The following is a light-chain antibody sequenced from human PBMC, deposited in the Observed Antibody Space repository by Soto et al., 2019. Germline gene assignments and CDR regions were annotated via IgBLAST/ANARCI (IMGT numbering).Light chain of an antibody. V-gene: IGLV3-21*01. CDR1: NIGSKG. CDR3: QVWDSGSAHVL. Sequence: SYELTQPPSVSVAPGETARISCGGNNIGSKGVHWYQQKPGPAPVLVIYSDTDLPPVIPERFSGSNSANMATLTISRVEAGDEAAYYCQVWDSGSAHVLFGGGTKLTVL. CDR2: SDT. J-gene: IGLJ2*01.